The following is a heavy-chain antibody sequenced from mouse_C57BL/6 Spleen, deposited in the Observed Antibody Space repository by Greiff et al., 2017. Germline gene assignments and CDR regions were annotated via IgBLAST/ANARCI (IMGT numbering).Heavy chain of an antibody. V-gene: IGHV1-62-2*01. CDR3: ARHEEGDYDEGWYFDV. CDR2: FYPGSGSI. CDR1: GYTFTKYT. D-gene: IGHD2-4*01. Sequence: QVQLQQSGAELVKPGASVKLSCKASGYTFTKYTIHWVKQRSGQGLEWIGWFYPGSGSIKYNEKFKDKATLTADKSSSTVYMELSRLTSEDSAVYFCARHEEGDYDEGWYFDVWGTGTTVTVSS. J-gene: IGHJ1*03.